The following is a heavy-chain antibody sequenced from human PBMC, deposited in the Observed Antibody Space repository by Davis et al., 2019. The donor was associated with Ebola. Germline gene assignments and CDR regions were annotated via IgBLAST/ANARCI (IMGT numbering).Heavy chain of an antibody. Sequence: PGGSLRLSCAASGFTFSSYEMNWVRQAPGKGLEWVSYISSSGSTIYYADSVRGRFTISRDNAKNSLYLQMNSLRAEDTAVYYCARDTPYGMDVWGQGTTVTVSS. J-gene: IGHJ6*02. CDR2: ISSSGSTI. V-gene: IGHV3-48*03. CDR3: ARDTPYGMDV. CDR1: GFTFSSYE.